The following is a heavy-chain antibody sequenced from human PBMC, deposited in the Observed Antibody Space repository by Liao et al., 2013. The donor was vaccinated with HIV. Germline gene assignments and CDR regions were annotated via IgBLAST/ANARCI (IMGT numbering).Heavy chain of an antibody. V-gene: IGHV4-30-2*03. CDR3: ARDDFWTDRFFGA. CDR1: GDSISSGGYS. CDR2: IYTNENT. Sequence: QLHLQESGSGLVKPSQTLSLTCAVSGDSISSGGYSWSWIRQPPGKGLEWIGRIYTNENTNYNPSLKGRVSMSVDTSKNHFSLRLNYVTAADTAVYYCARDDFWTDRFFGAWGQGILVTVSS. J-gene: IGHJ5*02. D-gene: IGHD3/OR15-3a*01.